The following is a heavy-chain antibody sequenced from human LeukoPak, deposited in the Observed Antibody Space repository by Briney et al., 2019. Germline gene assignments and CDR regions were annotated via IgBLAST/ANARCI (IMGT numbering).Heavy chain of an antibody. D-gene: IGHD3-9*01. CDR3: AVYRSGTTIFLPPDY. J-gene: IGHJ4*02. Sequence: ASVKVSCKASGYTFTSYGISWVRQAPGQGLEWMGWISAYNGNTNYAQKLQGRVTMTTDTSTSTAYMELRSLRSDDTAVYYCAVYRSGTTIFLPPDYWGQGTLVPVSS. CDR2: ISAYNGNT. V-gene: IGHV1-18*01. CDR1: GYTFTSYG.